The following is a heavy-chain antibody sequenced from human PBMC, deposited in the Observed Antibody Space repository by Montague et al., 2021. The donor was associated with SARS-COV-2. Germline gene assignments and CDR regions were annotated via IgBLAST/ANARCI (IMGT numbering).Heavy chain of an antibody. D-gene: IGHD2-21*01. V-gene: IGHV4-39*07. CDR1: DDSISSSSYY. Sequence: SETLSLTCIVSDDSISSSSYYWGWIRQPPGKGLEYIGSIYYSGRAYYNPSLKSRVTISIDTSKDQFSLKLNSVAAADTAVYYCARAIPPENSDCGGAFDYWGQGTLVTVSS. CDR2: IYYSGRA. CDR3: ARAIPPENSDCGGAFDY. J-gene: IGHJ4*02.